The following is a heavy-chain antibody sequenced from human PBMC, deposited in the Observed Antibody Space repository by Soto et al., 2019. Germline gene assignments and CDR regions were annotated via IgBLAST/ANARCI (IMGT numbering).Heavy chain of an antibody. Sequence: RSGTLSLNCTVSGGSSSSSSYYWGWIRQPPGKELEWIGSIYYSGTTYYNPSLKSRVTISVDTSKNQFSLRLSSVTAADTAVYYCARHSQVTNRVAFPFDPWGQGTLVTVSS. V-gene: IGHV4-39*01. CDR2: IYYSGTT. CDR1: GGSSSSSSYY. D-gene: IGHD3-3*02. J-gene: IGHJ5*02. CDR3: ARHSQVTNRVAFPFDP.